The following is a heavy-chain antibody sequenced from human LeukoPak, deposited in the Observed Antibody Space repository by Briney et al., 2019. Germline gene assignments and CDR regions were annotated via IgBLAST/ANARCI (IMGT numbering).Heavy chain of an antibody. CDR3: AKRMYFYSSGWGAHDAFDI. V-gene: IGHV3-73*01. D-gene: IGHD6-19*01. CDR2: IRSKANSYAT. CDR1: WFTFSGSA. J-gene: IGHJ3*02. Sequence: GGSLRLSCAASWFTFSGSAMHWVRQASGKGLEWVGRIRSKANSYATAYAASVKGRFTISRDDSKDTAYLQMNSLRAEDTAVYYCAKRMYFYSSGWGAHDAFDIWGQGTMVTVSS.